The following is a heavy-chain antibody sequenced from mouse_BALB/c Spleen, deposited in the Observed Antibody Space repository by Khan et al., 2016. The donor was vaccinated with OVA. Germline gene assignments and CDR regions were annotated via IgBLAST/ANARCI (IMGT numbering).Heavy chain of an antibody. J-gene: IGHJ2*01. CDR1: GYTFTDYG. Sequence: QIQLVQSGPELKKPGETVRISCKASGYTFTDYGMNWVKQAPGKGLKWMGWINTYIGEPTYAAEFKGRFAFSLETSASTAHLQINNLKNEDMATYFCARSRGNFRLDLWGQGTTLTVSS. V-gene: IGHV9-1*02. CDR2: INTYIGEP. D-gene: IGHD2-1*01. CDR3: ARSRGNFRLDL.